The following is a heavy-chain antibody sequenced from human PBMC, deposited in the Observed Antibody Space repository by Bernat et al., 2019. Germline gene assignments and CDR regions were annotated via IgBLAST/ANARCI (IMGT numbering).Heavy chain of an antibody. CDR3: AREYSSSWYEVGDY. CDR2: IDPSDSYT. CDR1: GYSFTSYW. Sequence: EVQLVQSGAEVKKLGESLRISCKGSGYSFTSYWISWVRQMPGKGLEWMGRIDPSDSYTNYSPSFHGHVTISADKSISTAYLQWSSLKASDTAMYDRAREYSSSWYEVGDYWGKGALVTVSS. D-gene: IGHD6-13*01. V-gene: IGHV5-10-1*01. J-gene: IGHJ4*02.